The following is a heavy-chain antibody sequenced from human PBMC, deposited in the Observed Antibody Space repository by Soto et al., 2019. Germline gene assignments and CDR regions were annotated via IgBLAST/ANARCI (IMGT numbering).Heavy chain of an antibody. CDR1: GYTFTSYG. V-gene: IGHV1-18*01. J-gene: IGHJ3*02. D-gene: IGHD4-17*01. CDR3: AREGTSDGDYVNAFDI. CDR2: ISAYNGNT. Sequence: ASVKVSCKASGYTFTSYGISWVRQAPGQGLEWMGWISAYNGNTNYAQKLQGRVTMTTDTSTSTAYMELRSLRSDDTVVYYCAREGTSDGDYVNAFDIWGQGTMVTVSS.